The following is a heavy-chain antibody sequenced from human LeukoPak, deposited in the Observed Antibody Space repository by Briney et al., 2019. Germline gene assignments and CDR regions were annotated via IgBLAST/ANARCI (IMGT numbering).Heavy chain of an antibody. CDR2: IIPIFGTA. D-gene: IGHD6-6*01. J-gene: IGHJ5*02. V-gene: IGHV1-69*13. CDR3: ARDVVAARLIWFDP. Sequence: ASVKVSCKASGGTFSSYAISWVRQAPGQGLEWMGGIIPIFGTANYAQKFQGRVTITADESTSMAYIELSSLRPEDTAVYYCARDVVAARLIWFDPCGQGTLVTVSS. CDR1: GGTFSSYA.